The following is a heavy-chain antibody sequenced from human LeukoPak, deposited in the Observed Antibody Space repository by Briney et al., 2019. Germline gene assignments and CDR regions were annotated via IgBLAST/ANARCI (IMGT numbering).Heavy chain of an antibody. CDR2: ISSSSSYI. CDR1: GFTLSSYS. CDR3: ARGIAARPGY. J-gene: IGHJ4*02. Sequence: KPGGSLRLSCAASGFTLSSYSINWGRQAPGKGLEWVSSISSSSSYIYYADSVKGRFTISRDNAKNSLYLQMNSLRAEDTAVYYCARGIAARPGYWGQGTLVTVSS. V-gene: IGHV3-21*01. D-gene: IGHD6-6*01.